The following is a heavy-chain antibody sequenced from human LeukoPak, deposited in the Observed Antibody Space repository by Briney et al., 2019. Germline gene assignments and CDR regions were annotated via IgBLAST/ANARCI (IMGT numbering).Heavy chain of an antibody. Sequence: PGGSLRLSCAASGFTLSSYSMEWVRQAPGEGLEWVSHLSSSTSTIYYADSVKGRFTISRDNSKNTLYLQMNSLRAEDTAVFYCARSSRRVGASTPYYYYFYMDVWGKGTTVTVSS. CDR2: LSSSTSTI. J-gene: IGHJ6*03. CDR3: ARSSRRVGASTPYYYYFYMDV. V-gene: IGHV3-48*01. CDR1: GFTLSSYS. D-gene: IGHD1-26*01.